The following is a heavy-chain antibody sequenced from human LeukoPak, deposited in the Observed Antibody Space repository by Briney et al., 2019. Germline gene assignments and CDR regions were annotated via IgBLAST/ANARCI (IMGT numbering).Heavy chain of an antibody. D-gene: IGHD1-1*01. V-gene: IGHV3-23*01. J-gene: IGHJ4*02. CDR1: GFTFSNSA. CDR2: INGSGSGGST. CDR3: TRYNVGFES. Sequence: GSLRLSFAASGFTFSNSAMSWVRPAPGKGLEWGSTINGSGSGGSTYYADSGKGRFTISRDNSKNTLYLQMNSLKTEDTAVYYCTRYNVGFESWGQGTLVTVSS.